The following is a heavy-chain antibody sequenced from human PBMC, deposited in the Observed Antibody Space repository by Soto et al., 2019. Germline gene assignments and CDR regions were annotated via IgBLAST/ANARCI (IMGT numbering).Heavy chain of an antibody. CDR3: ARGRLSWYESVHNYYYFGMDV. J-gene: IGHJ6*02. D-gene: IGHD6-13*01. CDR2: ISAYNGNT. CDR1: GYTFTSYG. Sequence: QVQLVQSGAEVKKPGASVKVSCKASGYTFTSYGISWVRQAPGQGLEWMGWISAYNGNTNYAQKLTGRVTMTKDTSTSTAKKELRSLRSEDTAVYYCARGRLSWYESVHNYYYFGMDVWGQGTTVTVSS. V-gene: IGHV1-18*01.